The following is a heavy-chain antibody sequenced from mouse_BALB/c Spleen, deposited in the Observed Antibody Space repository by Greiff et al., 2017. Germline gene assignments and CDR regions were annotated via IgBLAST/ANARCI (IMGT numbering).Heavy chain of an antibody. CDR3: ALTMITALDY. CDR2: IDPANGNT. V-gene: IGHV14-3*02. J-gene: IGHJ2*01. Sequence: EVQRVESGAELVKPGASVKLSCTASGFNIKDTYMHWVKQRPEQGLEWIGRIDPANGNTKYDPKFQGKATITADTSSNTAYLQLSSLTSEDTAVYYCALTMITALDYWGQGTTLTVSS. CDR1: GFNIKDTY. D-gene: IGHD2-4*01.